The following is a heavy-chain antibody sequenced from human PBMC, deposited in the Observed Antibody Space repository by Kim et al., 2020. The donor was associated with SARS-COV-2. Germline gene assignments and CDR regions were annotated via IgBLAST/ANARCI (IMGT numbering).Heavy chain of an antibody. Sequence: SETLSLTCTVSGGSISSSSYYWGWIRQPPGKGLEWIGSIYYSGSTYYNPSLKSRVTISVDTSKNQFSLKLSSVTAADTAVYYCARTIAVAGTRFVDYWGQGTLVTVSS. J-gene: IGHJ4*02. CDR3: ARTIAVAGTRFVDY. CDR1: GGSISSSSYY. CDR2: IYYSGST. D-gene: IGHD6-19*01. V-gene: IGHV4-39*01.